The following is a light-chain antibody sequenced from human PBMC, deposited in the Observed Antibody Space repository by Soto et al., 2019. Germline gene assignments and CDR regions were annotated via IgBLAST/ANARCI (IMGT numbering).Light chain of an antibody. CDR3: CSYAGSSTLNSV. J-gene: IGLJ1*01. CDR2: EGS. V-gene: IGLV2-23*01. CDR1: SSDVGSYNL. Sequence: QSALAQPASVSGSPGQSITISCTGTSSDVGSYNLVSWYQQHPGKAPKLMIYEGSKRPSGVSNRFSGSKSGNTASLTISGLQAEDEADYYCCSYAGSSTLNSVFGTGTKVTVL.